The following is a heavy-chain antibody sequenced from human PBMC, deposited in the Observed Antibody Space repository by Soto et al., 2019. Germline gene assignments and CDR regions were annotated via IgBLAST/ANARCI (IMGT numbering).Heavy chain of an antibody. CDR2: ISAYNGNT. CDR1: GYTFTSYG. J-gene: IGHJ4*02. CDR3: ARDGTGPYCSSTSCYSDY. D-gene: IGHD2-2*01. V-gene: IGHV1-18*01. Sequence: ASVKVSCKASGYTFTSYGISWVRQAPGQGLEWMGWISAYNGNTNYAQKLQGRVTMTTDTSTSTAYMELRSLRSDDTAMYYCARDGTGPYCSSTSCYSDYWGQGTLVTVSS.